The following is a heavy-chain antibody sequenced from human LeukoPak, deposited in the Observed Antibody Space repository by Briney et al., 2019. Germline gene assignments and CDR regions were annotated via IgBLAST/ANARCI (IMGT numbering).Heavy chain of an antibody. D-gene: IGHD3-10*01. Sequence: GGSLRLSCAASEFSVGSNYMTWVRQAPGKGLEWVSLIYSGGSTYYADSVKGRFTISRDNAKNSLYLQMNSLRAEDTAVYYCARAWFYYGSGLDYWGQGTLVTVSS. CDR1: EFSVGSNY. J-gene: IGHJ4*02. V-gene: IGHV3-66*01. CDR2: IYSGGST. CDR3: ARAWFYYGSGLDY.